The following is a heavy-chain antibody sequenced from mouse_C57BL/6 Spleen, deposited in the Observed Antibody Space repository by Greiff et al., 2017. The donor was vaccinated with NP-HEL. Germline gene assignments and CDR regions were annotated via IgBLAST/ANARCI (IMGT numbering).Heavy chain of an antibody. CDR3: ARLRRAYYAMDY. V-gene: IGHV1-82*01. CDR2: IYPGDGDT. J-gene: IGHJ4*01. D-gene: IGHD2-12*01. Sequence: LQESGPELVKPGASVKISCKASGYAFSSSWMNWVKQRPGKGLEWIGRIYPGDGDTNYNGKFKGKATLTADKSSSTAYMQLSSLTSEDSAVYFCARLRRAYYAMDYWGQGTSVTVSS. CDR1: GYAFSSSW.